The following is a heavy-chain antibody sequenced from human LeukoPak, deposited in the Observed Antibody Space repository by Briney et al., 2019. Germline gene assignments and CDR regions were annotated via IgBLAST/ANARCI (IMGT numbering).Heavy chain of an antibody. D-gene: IGHD2-15*01. Sequence: GGSLRLSCAASGFTFSDYYMSWIRQAPGKGLEWVSYISSSGGTIYYADSVKGRFTISRDNAKNSLYLQMNSLRAEDTAVYYCARDSRPYCSGGSCYYYYGMDVWGQGTTVTVSS. V-gene: IGHV3-11*01. CDR2: ISSSGGTI. J-gene: IGHJ6*02. CDR3: ARDSRPYCSGGSCYYYYGMDV. CDR1: GFTFSDYY.